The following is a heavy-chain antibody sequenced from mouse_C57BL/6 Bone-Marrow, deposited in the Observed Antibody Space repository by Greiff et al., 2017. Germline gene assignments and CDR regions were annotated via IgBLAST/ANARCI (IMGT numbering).Heavy chain of an antibody. J-gene: IGHJ2*01. D-gene: IGHD3-2*02. CDR2: ISSGGSYT. V-gene: IGHV5-6*01. CDR3: ARHRLFFGY. Sequence: EVKVVESGGDLVKPGGSLKLSCAASGFTFSSYGMSWVRQTPDKRLEWVATISSGGSYTYYPDSVKGRFTISRDNAKNTLYLQMSSLKSEDTAMYYCARHRLFFGYWGQSTTLTFSS. CDR1: GFTFSSYG.